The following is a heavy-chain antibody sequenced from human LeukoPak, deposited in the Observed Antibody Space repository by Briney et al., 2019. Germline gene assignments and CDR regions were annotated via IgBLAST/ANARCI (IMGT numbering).Heavy chain of an antibody. CDR2: IYYSVSS. CDR3: ARGRNWNYESHFDY. J-gene: IGHJ4*02. CDR1: GVSISSSAYY. V-gene: IGHV4-39*07. D-gene: IGHD1-7*01. Sequence: SETLSLTCSVSGVSISSSAYYWAWIRQPPGKGLEWIGSIYYSVSSHYNPSLKSRVTISVDTSKNQFSLKLSSVTAADTAVYYCARGRNWNYESHFDYWGQGTLVTVSS.